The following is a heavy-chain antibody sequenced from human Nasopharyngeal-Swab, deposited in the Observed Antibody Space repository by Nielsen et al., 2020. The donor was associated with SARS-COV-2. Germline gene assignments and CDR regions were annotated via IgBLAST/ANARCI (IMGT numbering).Heavy chain of an antibody. V-gene: IGHV4-39*01. J-gene: IGHJ4*02. D-gene: IGHD3-22*01. CDR3: ARHSRVTTVVVVTLFDF. Sequence: WIRQPPGKGLEWIGSMSYSGVTFYNPSLRNRVTLSVDTSKNLLSLKLDSVTAADTALYYCARHSRVTTVVVVTLFDFRGQGIQVTVSS. CDR2: MSYSGVT.